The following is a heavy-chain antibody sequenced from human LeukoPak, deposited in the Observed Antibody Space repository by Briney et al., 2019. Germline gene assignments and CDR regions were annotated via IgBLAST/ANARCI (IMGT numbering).Heavy chain of an antibody. J-gene: IGHJ3*02. CDR1: GGSISSYY. CDR2: ISYSGNT. CDR3: ARVKYYYDSSDQAAFDI. V-gene: IGHV4-59*01. Sequence: PSETLSLTCTVSGGSISSYYWSWIRQPPGKGLEWIGYISYSGNTNYNPSLKSRVTISVDTSKNQFSLKLSSVTAADTAVYYCARVKYYYDSSDQAAFDIWGQGTMVTVSS. D-gene: IGHD3-22*01.